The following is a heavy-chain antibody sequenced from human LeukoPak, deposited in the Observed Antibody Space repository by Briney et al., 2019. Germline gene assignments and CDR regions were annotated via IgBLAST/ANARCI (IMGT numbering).Heavy chain of an antibody. J-gene: IGHJ6*04. CDR1: GFTFSHCS. CDR2: ISSSSSYI. D-gene: IGHD3-10*02. CDR3: AELGITMIGGV. V-gene: IGHV3-21*01. Sequence: GGSLRLSCAASGFTFSHCSMNWVRQAPGKGLEWVSSISSSSSYIYYADSVKGRFTISRDNSKNSLYLQMNSLRAEDTAVYYCAELGITMIGGVWGKGTTVTISS.